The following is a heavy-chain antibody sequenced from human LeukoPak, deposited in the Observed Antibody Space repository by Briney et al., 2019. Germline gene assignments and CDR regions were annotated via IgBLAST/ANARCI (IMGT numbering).Heavy chain of an antibody. CDR1: GFTFSSYA. J-gene: IGHJ4*02. CDR2: ISGSGGGT. D-gene: IGHD2-15*01. Sequence: GGSLRLSCAASGFTFSSYAMSWVRQAPGKGLEWVSAISGSGGGTYYADSVKGRFTISRDNSKNTLYLQMNSLRAEDTAVYYCAKARYCSGGSCYTVVDYWGRGTLVTVSS. CDR3: AKARYCSGGSCYTVVDY. V-gene: IGHV3-23*01.